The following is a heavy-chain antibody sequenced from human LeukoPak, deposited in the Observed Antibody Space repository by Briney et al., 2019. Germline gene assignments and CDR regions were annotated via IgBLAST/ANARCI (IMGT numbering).Heavy chain of an antibody. V-gene: IGHV1-69*13. CDR1: GGTFNSYA. CDR2: IIPMFETA. CDR3: ARGARRDSSSWSHYYYYYMDV. Sequence: SVKVSCKASGGTFNSYAISWVRQAPGQGLEWMGGIIPMFETANYAQKFQGRVTITADEFTTTVYMELSRLRSDDTAVYYCARGARRDSSSWSHYYYYYMDVWGKGTTVAISS. J-gene: IGHJ6*03. D-gene: IGHD6-13*01.